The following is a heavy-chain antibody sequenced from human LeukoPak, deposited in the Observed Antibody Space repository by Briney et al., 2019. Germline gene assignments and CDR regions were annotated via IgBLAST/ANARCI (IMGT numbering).Heavy chain of an antibody. D-gene: IGHD1-26*01. V-gene: IGHV4-61*02. CDR3: ARGGDSGSYYGGNWFDP. Sequence: SQTLSLTCTVSGGSISSGSYYWSWIRQPAGKGLEWIGRIYTSGSTNYNPSLKSRVTISVDTSKNQFSLKLSSVTAADTAVYYCARGGDSGSYYGGNWFDPWGQGTLVTVSS. CDR1: GGSISSGSYY. J-gene: IGHJ5*02. CDR2: IYTSGST.